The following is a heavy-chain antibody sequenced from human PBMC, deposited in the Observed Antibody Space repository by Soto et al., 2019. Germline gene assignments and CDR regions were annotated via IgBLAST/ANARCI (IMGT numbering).Heavy chain of an antibody. V-gene: IGHV1-18*01. CDR1: GYTFTSSS. Sequence: ASVKVSCKASGYTFTSSSISWVRQAPGQGLEWMGWISAYNGNTNHAQKLKGRITMTTDTSTSTAYMELRSLRSDDTAVYYCARDPPRGQLLGAWDYYYYMDVWGKGTTVTVSS. CDR3: ARDPPRGQLLGAWDYYYYMDV. J-gene: IGHJ6*03. CDR2: ISAYNGNT. D-gene: IGHD2-2*01.